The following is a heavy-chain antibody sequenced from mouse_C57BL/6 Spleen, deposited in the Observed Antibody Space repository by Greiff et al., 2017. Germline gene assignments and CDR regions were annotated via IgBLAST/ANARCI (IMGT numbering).Heavy chain of an antibody. Sequence: VQLKQPGAELVRPGASVKLSCTASGFNIKDYYMHWVKQRPEQGLEWIGRIDPEDGDTEYSPKFQGKATMTADTSSNTAYLQLSSLTSEDTAVDYCTTWLGYYGRESWFAYWGQGTLVTVSA. V-gene: IGHV14-1*01. D-gene: IGHD1-1*01. CDR3: TTWLGYYGRESWFAY. J-gene: IGHJ3*01. CDR1: GFNIKDYY. CDR2: IDPEDGDT.